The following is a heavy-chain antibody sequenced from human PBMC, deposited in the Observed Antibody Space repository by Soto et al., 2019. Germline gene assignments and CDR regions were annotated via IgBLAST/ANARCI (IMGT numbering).Heavy chain of an antibody. CDR2: IYSGGST. V-gene: IGHV3-66*01. Sequence: GGSLRLSCAASGFTVSSNYMSWVRQAPGKGLEWVSVIYSGGSTYYADSVKGRFTISRHNSKNTLYLQMNSLRAEDTAVYYCASPAYGGNSYGVDVWGQGTTVTVSS. J-gene: IGHJ6*02. CDR1: GFTVSSNY. CDR3: ASPAYGGNSYGVDV. D-gene: IGHD2-15*01.